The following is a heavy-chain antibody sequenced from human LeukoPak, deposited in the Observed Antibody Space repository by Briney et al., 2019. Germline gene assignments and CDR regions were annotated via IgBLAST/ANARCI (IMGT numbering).Heavy chain of an antibody. J-gene: IGHJ4*02. Sequence: ASVRVSCKASGYTFTDSYMHWVRQAPGQGLEWMGWINPKTGGTNYAQRFQGRVTMTRDTSIRTAYMELNSLRSDDTAVYYCARDGRLTIFVRGIVTEGSPPKNWGQGTLVTVSS. CDR2: INPKTGGT. CDR3: ARDGRLTIFVRGIVTEGSPPKN. D-gene: IGHD3-10*01. V-gene: IGHV1-2*02. CDR1: GYTFTDSY.